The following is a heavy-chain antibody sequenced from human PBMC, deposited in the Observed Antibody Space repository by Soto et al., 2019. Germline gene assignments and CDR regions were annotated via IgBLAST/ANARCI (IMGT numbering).Heavy chain of an antibody. V-gene: IGHV5-10-1*01. CDR2: IDPSDSQT. CDR3: ARKIYDSDTGPNFQYYFDS. CDR1: EYRFAGYW. J-gene: IGHJ4*02. D-gene: IGHD3-22*01. Sequence: XESLKLSCKGSEYRFAGYWITWVRQKPGKGLEWMGRIDPSDSQTYYSPSFRGHVTISATKSITTVFLQWSSLRASDTAMYYCARKIYDSDTGPNFQYYFDSWGQGTPVTVSS.